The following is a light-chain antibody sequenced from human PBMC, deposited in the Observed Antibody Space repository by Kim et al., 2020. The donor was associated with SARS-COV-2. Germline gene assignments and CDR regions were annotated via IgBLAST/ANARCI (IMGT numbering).Light chain of an antibody. CDR1: QSISSW. J-gene: IGKJ1*01. CDR2: KAS. Sequence: DIQMTQSPSTLSASVGDRVTITCRASQSISSWLAWYQQKPGKAPKLLIYKASSLESGVPSRFSGSGSGTEFTLTISSLQPDDFATYYCQQYNSLQWTFGQGTKVDIK. CDR3: QQYNSLQWT. V-gene: IGKV1-5*03.